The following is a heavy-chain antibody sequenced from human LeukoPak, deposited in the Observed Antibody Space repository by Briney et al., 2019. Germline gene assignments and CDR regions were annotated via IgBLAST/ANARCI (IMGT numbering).Heavy chain of an antibody. CDR2: INVGNGNT. J-gene: IGHJ4*02. V-gene: IGHV1-3*01. Sequence: ASVKVSCKAYGYTFTSYAMHWVRQAPGQRLEWMGWINVGNGNTKYSQKFQDRVTITRDTSASTAYMELSSLRSEDTAVYYCARDRCCGGCSADYWGQGNLVTVSS. D-gene: IGHD6-19*01. CDR1: GYTFTSYA. CDR3: ARDRCCGGCSADY.